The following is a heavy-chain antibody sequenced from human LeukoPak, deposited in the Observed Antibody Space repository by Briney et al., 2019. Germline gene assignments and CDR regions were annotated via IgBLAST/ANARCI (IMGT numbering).Heavy chain of an antibody. V-gene: IGHV3-33*01. CDR2: IWYDGSNK. Sequence: GGSLRLSCEASGFTFSSYGMHWVRQAPGKGLEWVALIWYDGSNKYYTDSVKGRLTISRDNSKNTLYLQMNSLRAEDTAIYYCAREGPRGNSQFDYWGQGTLVTVSS. CDR3: AREGPRGNSQFDY. J-gene: IGHJ4*02. D-gene: IGHD2/OR15-2a*01. CDR1: GFTFSSYG.